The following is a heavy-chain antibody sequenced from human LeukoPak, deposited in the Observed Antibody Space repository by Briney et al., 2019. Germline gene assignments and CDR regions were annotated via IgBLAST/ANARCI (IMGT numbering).Heavy chain of an antibody. CDR1: GGSTSSNY. CDR3: ARHVDQWLGTDY. Sequence: SETLSLTCTVSGGSTSSNYWSWIRQPPGKGLEWIGYISYSGSTNYNPSLKSRVTISVDTSKNQFSLKLSSVTAADTAFYFCARHVDQWLGTDYWGQGTLVTVSS. CDR2: ISYSGST. V-gene: IGHV4-59*08. J-gene: IGHJ4*02. D-gene: IGHD6-19*01.